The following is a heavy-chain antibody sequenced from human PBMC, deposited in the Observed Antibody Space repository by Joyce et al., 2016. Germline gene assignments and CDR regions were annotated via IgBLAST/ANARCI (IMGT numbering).Heavy chain of an antibody. CDR3: AKDLGGSGAYNFWSGYDY. Sequence: EVQLLESGGGLVQPGGSLRLSCAASGFTFSDYAMGWVRQAPGKGLEWVSGIDKRCVSAYQADSVKGRLTISRDNSKNTLYLQMSSLRAEDTAIYYCAKDLGGSGAYNFWSGYDYWGQGTLVTVSS. CDR1: GFTFSDYA. J-gene: IGHJ4*02. V-gene: IGHV3-23*01. CDR2: IDKRCVSA. D-gene: IGHD3-3*01.